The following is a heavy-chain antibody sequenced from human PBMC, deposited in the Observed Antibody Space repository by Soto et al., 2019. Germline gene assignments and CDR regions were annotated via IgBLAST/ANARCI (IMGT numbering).Heavy chain of an antibody. CDR1: GGSIGGYC. J-gene: IGHJ6*04. Sequence: SETLSLTCTVSGGSIGGYCWSWIRQPPGKGLEWIGYIYYSGSTNYNPSLNRRVTISVYTSKNQFSLKLTSWPPADTAVYYCGRPHRDLQQLVHYYYSMDVWGKGTTVT. D-gene: IGHD6-13*01. CDR3: GRPHRDLQQLVHYYYSMDV. CDR2: IYYSGST. V-gene: IGHV4-59*08.